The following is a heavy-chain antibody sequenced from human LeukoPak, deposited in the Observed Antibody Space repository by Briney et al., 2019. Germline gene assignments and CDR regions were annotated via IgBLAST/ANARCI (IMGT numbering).Heavy chain of an antibody. CDR2: IKTDGSYA. V-gene: IGHV3-74*01. CDR1: GFTFSSYA. Sequence: GGSLRLSCAASGFTFSSYAMSWVRQAPGKGLVWVSRIKTDGSYASYAESVKSRFTVSRDNAKNTLYLQMNSLRAEDTAVYYCVRWQDIWGQGTMVTVSS. CDR3: VRWQDI. J-gene: IGHJ3*02.